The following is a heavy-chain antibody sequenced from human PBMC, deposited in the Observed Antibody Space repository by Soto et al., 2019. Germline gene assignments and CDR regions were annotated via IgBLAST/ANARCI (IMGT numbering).Heavy chain of an antibody. CDR2: IKQDGSEK. J-gene: IGHJ1*01. CDR1: GFTFSSYW. Sequence: EVQLVESGGGLVQPGGSLRLSCAASGFTFSSYWMSWVRQAPGKGLEWVANIKQDGSEKYYVDSVKGRFTISRDNAKNSLYLQMNSLRAEDTAVYYCARARVVVTASPYFPHWGQGTLVTVSS. V-gene: IGHV3-7*01. CDR3: ARARVVVTASPYFPH. D-gene: IGHD2-21*02.